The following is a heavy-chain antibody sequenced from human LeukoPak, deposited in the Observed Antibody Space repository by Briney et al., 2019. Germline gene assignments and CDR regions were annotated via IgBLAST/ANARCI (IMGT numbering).Heavy chain of an antibody. CDR1: GFTFSSYE. Sequence: GSLRLSCAASGFTFSSYEMNWVRQAPGKGLEWIGSIYYSGSTYYNPSLKSRVTISVDTSKNQFSLKLSSVTAADTAVYYCARAGPIVVVVAAMYYFDYWGQGTLVTVSS. D-gene: IGHD2-15*01. CDR2: IYYSGST. V-gene: IGHV4-39*07. J-gene: IGHJ4*02. CDR3: ARAGPIVVVVAAMYYFDY.